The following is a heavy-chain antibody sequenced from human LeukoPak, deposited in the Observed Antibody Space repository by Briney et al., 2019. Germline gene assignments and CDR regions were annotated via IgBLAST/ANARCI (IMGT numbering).Heavy chain of an antibody. V-gene: IGHV1-46*03. CDR1: GYTFTSYY. CDR3: ARDDYGGNSLGI. J-gene: IGHJ3*02. D-gene: IGHD4-23*01. CDR2: INPSGGST. Sequence: ASVKVSCKASGYTFTSYYMHWVQQAPGQGLEWMGIINPSGGSTSYAQKFQGRVTMTRDTSTSTVYTELSSLRSEDTAVYYCARDDYGGNSLGIWGQGTMATVSS.